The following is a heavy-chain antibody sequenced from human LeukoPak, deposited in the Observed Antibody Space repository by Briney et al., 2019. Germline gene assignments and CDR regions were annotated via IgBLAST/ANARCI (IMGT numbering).Heavy chain of an antibody. J-gene: IGHJ6*03. CDR1: GFTFNNYA. D-gene: IGHD2-2*01. CDR2: IRGSGGNT. V-gene: IGHV3-23*01. Sequence: GGSLRLSCAASGFTFNNYAMCWVRQAPGKGLEWVSAIRGSGGNTFYADSVKGRFTISRDNSKNTLFLQMNSLRAEDTAIYYCAKDGLPSATQYFYYYYMHVWGKGTTVTVSS. CDR3: AKDGLPSATQYFYYYYMHV.